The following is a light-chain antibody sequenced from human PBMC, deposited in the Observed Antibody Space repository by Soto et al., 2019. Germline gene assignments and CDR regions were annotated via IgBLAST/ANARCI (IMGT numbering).Light chain of an antibody. CDR2: DVN. Sequence: QSALTQPPSASGSPGQSVTISCTGTSSDVGGYNYVSWYQQHPGKAPQVLIYDVNKRPSGVPDRFSGSKSGNTASLTVSGLQAEDEAAYYCSSHAGSNNPFVFGTGTKLTVL. J-gene: IGLJ1*01. CDR1: SSDVGGYNY. CDR3: SSHAGSNNPFV. V-gene: IGLV2-8*01.